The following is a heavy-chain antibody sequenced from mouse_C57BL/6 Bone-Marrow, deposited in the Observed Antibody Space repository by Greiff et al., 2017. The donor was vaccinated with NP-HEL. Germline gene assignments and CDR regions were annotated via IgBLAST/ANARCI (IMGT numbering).Heavy chain of an antibody. CDR3: ARKATTVVDWYFDV. CDR2: INPDSSTI. V-gene: IGHV4-1*01. J-gene: IGHJ1*03. D-gene: IGHD1-1*01. Sequence: EVQVVESGGGLVQPGGSLKLSCAASGIAFSRYWMSWVRRAPGKGLEWIGEINPDSSTINYAPSLKDKFIISRDNAKNTLYLQMSKVRSVDTALYYCARKATTVVDWYFDVWGTGTTVTVSS. CDR1: GIAFSRYW.